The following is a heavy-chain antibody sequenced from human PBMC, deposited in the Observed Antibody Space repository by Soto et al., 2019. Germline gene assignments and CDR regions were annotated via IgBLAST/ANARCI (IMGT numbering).Heavy chain of an antibody. Sequence: KVSCKASGGTFSSYTISWVRQAPGQGLEWMGRIIPILGIANYAQKFQGRVTITADKSTSTAYMELSSLRSEDTAVYYCARGYYGAYYYYYGMDVWGQGTTVTVSS. D-gene: IGHD4-17*01. CDR3: ARGYYGAYYYYYGMDV. V-gene: IGHV1-69*02. J-gene: IGHJ6*02. CDR1: GGTFSSYT. CDR2: IIPILGIA.